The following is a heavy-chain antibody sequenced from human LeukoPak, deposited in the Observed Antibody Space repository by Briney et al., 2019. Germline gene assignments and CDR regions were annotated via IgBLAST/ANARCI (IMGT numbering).Heavy chain of an antibody. CDR1: GFTFSSYA. CDR2: ISGSGGST. CDR3: AKDRGSGSFSD. J-gene: IGHJ4*02. Sequence: GGSLRLSCAASGFTFSSYAMSWVRQAPGTGLEWVSAISGSGGSTYYADSVKGRLTISRDNSKNTLYLQMNSLRAEDTAVYYCAKDRGSGSFSDWGQGTLVTVSS. D-gene: IGHD3-10*01. V-gene: IGHV3-23*01.